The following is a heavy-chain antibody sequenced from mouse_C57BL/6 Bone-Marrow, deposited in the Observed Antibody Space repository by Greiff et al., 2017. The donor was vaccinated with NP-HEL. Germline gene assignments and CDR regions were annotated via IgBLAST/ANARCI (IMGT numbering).Heavy chain of an antibody. CDR2: INPNNGGT. Sequence: EVKLQQSGPELVKPGASVKISCKASGYTFTDYYMNWVKQSHGKSLEWIGDINPNNGGTSYNQKFKGKATLTVDKSSSTAYMELRSLTSEDSAVYYCARRDYGDYWGQGTTLTVSS. CDR3: ARRDYGDY. CDR1: GYTFTDYY. D-gene: IGHD1-1*01. J-gene: IGHJ2*01. V-gene: IGHV1-26*01.